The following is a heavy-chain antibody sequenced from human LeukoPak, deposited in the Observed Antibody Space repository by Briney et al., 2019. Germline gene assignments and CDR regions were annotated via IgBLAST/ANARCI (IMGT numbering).Heavy chain of an antibody. CDR1: GFTLSSYW. CDR3: ARDLFSGSYYEDF. Sequence: PGESLRLSCAASGFTLSSYWMSWVRQAPGKGLEWVANIDQDGSSKHYVDSVKGQFTISRDDAKNSLYLQMNSLRAEDTAVYYCARDLFSGSYYEDFWGQGTLVTVSS. CDR2: IDQDGSSK. D-gene: IGHD1-26*01. J-gene: IGHJ4*02. V-gene: IGHV3-7*01.